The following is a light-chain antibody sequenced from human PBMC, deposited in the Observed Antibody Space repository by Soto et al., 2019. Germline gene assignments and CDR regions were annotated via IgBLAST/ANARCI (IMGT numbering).Light chain of an antibody. Sequence: ENVLTQSPATLSFSPGERATLSCRASQSVSNYVAWHQQKPGQAPRLLIYDASNRATGVPARFSGSGSGTDFTLTISSLEPEDFAVYYCQQRSNWLLGPGTKVDIK. V-gene: IGKV3-11*01. J-gene: IGKJ3*01. CDR2: DAS. CDR3: QQRSNWL. CDR1: QSVSNY.